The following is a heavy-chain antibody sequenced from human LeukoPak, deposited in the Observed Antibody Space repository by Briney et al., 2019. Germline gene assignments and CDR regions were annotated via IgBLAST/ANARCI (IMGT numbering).Heavy chain of an antibody. D-gene: IGHD6-19*01. CDR3: TKGSHSSGYSRFDY. Sequence: GGSLRLSCAASGFTFSSYDMSWVRQAPGKGLEWVSGTSGGGVTTYYADSVKGRFTISRDNSKNTLYLQMNSLRAEDTAVYYCTKGSHSSGYSRFDYWGQGTLVTVSS. V-gene: IGHV3-23*01. CDR1: GFTFSSYD. CDR2: TSGGGVTT. J-gene: IGHJ4*02.